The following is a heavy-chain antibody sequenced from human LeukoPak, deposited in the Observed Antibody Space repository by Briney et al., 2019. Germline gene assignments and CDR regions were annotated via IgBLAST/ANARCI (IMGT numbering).Heavy chain of an antibody. Sequence: SVKVSCKASGYTFTSYDINWVRQAPGQGLEWMGGIIPIFGTANYAQKFQGRVTITADESTSTAYMELSSLRSEDTAVYYCARDSNLAVAGLFDYWGQGTLVTVSS. D-gene: IGHD6-19*01. CDR3: ARDSNLAVAGLFDY. J-gene: IGHJ4*02. V-gene: IGHV1-69*13. CDR2: IIPIFGTA. CDR1: GYTFTSYD.